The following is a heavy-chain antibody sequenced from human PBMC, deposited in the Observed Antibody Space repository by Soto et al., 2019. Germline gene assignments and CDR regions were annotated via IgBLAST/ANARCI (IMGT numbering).Heavy chain of an antibody. Sequence: EVELLESGGDLVQPGGSLRLSCAASGSAFSNYAVTWVRQAQGKGLEWVSSISRSGNIIYYADSVKGRFIISRDNSKNTLYLQMNSLRAEDTAIYYCAKDPNGDYIGAFDDWGQGTLVTVSS. J-gene: IGHJ4*02. CDR3: AKDPNGDYIGAFDD. CDR1: GSAFSNYA. CDR2: ISRSGNII. D-gene: IGHD4-17*01. V-gene: IGHV3-23*01.